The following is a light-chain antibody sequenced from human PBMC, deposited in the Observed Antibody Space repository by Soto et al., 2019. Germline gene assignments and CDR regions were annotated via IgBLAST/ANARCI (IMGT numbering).Light chain of an antibody. J-gene: IGLJ2*01. CDR1: GSDIAVYDF. V-gene: IGLV2-8*01. CDR2: EVY. Sequence: QSALTQPPSASGSPGQSVTISCAGTGSDIAVYDFVSLYQQHPDKAPKLIIYEVYKRPSGVPDRFSASKSGNTASLTVSGLQAEDEADYYCSSFAGDNTFVFGGGTKLTVL. CDR3: SSFAGDNTFV.